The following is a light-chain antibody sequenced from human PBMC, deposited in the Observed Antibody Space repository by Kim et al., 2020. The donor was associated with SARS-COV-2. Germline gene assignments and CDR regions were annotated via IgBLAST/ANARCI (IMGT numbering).Light chain of an antibody. CDR3: QQYNTYPIT. V-gene: IGKV1-17*01. CDR1: QDIKND. Sequence: ASVRDRVTLTCRGSQDIKNDLGWYQQNPGKAPKRLIYGASSLQGGVPSRFSGSGSGTEFTLTISSLQPEDFATYYCQQYNTYPITFGQGTQVDIK. CDR2: GAS. J-gene: IGKJ5*01.